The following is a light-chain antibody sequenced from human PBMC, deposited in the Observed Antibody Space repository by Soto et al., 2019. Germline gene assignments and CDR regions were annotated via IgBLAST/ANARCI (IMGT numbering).Light chain of an antibody. Sequence: EILMTQSPVTLSVSPGERATLSCRASQSVSSNLAWYQQKPGQAPRLLIYGASTRATGIPARFSGSRSGTEFTLTISSLQSEDFAVYYCQQYYNWPPWTFGQGTKVEIK. CDR2: GAS. CDR1: QSVSSN. J-gene: IGKJ1*01. V-gene: IGKV3-15*01. CDR3: QQYYNWPPWT.